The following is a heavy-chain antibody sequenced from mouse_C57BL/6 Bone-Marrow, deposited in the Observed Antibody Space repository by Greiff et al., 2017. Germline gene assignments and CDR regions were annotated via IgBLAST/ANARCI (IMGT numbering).Heavy chain of an antibody. J-gene: IGHJ3*01. V-gene: IGHV1-69*01. CDR1: GYTFTSYW. CDR2: IDPFDSYT. Sequence: QVQLQQPGPELVMPGASVKLSCKASGYTFTSYWMHWVKQRPGQGLEWIGEIDPFDSYTNYNQKFKGKSTLTVDKSSSTAYMQLSSLTSEDSAVYCCARSRGCAYWGQGTLVTVSA. CDR3: ARSRGCAY.